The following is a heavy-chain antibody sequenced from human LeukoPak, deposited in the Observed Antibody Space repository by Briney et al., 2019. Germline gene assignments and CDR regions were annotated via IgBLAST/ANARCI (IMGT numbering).Heavy chain of an antibody. CDR1: GFTFSSYA. CDR3: AREDGEMATIGHY. Sequence: GGSLRLSCAASGFTFSSYAMHWVRQAPGKGLEWVAVISYDGSNKYYADSVKGRFTISRDNSKNTLYLQMNSLRAEDTAVYYCAREDGEMATIGHYWGQGTLVTVSS. J-gene: IGHJ4*02. V-gene: IGHV3-30-3*01. D-gene: IGHD5-12*01. CDR2: ISYDGSNK.